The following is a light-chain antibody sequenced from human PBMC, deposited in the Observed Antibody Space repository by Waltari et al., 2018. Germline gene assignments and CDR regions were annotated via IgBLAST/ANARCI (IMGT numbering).Light chain of an antibody. CDR3: LQTFSVPPT. CDR2: KAS. V-gene: IGKV1-5*03. CDR1: QSISSW. Sequence: DIQMTQSPSTLSASVGNSVTITCRARQSISSWLDWYQQKPGKAPKLLIYKASSLDSGVPSRFSGSGSGTEVTLTISSLQPDDFATYYCLQTFSVPPTFGQGTKVEV. J-gene: IGKJ1*01.